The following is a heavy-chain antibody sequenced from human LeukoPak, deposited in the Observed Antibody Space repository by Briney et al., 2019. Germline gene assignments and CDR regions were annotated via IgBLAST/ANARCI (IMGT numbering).Heavy chain of an antibody. CDR1: GGSVSSGSYY. CDR2: IYYSGST. Sequence: SETLSLTCTVSGGSVSSGSYYWSWIRQPPGKGLEWIGYIYYSGSTNYNPSLKSRVTISVDTSKNQFSLKLSSVTAADTAVYYCARAVRGLGDAFDIWGQGTMVTVSS. V-gene: IGHV4-61*01. D-gene: IGHD3-10*01. CDR3: ARAVRGLGDAFDI. J-gene: IGHJ3*02.